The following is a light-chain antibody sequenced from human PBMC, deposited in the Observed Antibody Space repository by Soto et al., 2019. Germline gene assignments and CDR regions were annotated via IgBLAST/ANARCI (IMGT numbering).Light chain of an antibody. CDR3: AAWDDSLNGVV. Sequence: QAVVTQPPSESGTPGQRVTIACSGSSSNIGRNTVHWYQQLPGTTPKLLIYSNDQRPSGVPDRFSGSKSGSSASLAISGLQSEDEADYYCAAWDDSLNGVVFGGGTKLTVL. V-gene: IGLV1-44*01. J-gene: IGLJ2*01. CDR2: SND. CDR1: SSNIGRNT.